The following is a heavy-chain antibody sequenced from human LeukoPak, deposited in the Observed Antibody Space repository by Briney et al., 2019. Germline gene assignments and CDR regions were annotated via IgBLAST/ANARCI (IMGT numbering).Heavy chain of an antibody. V-gene: IGHV3-30-3*01. CDR3: ARKYGDEGDY. CDR2: ISYDGSNK. Sequence: GGALRLSCAASGFTFSTYIIHWVRQAPGKGLEWVAGISYDGSNKYYADSVKGRFTISRDNSKNTLYLQMNSLRAEDTAVYYCARKYGDEGDYWGQGTLVTVSS. CDR1: GFTFSTYI. D-gene: IGHD4-17*01. J-gene: IGHJ4*02.